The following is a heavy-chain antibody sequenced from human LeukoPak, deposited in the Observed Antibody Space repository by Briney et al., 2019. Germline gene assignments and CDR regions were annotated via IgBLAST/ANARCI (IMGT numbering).Heavy chain of an antibody. CDR1: GYTFTSYA. D-gene: IGHD3-22*01. CDR3: ARAPWLNYYDSSGYPDY. V-gene: IGHV1-3*01. J-gene: IGHJ4*02. Sequence: ASVTVSCTASGYTFTSYAMHWVRQAPGQRLEWMGWINAGNGNTKYSQKFQGRVTITRDTSASTAYMELSSLRSEDTAVYYCARAPWLNYYDSSGYPDYWGQGTLVTVSS. CDR2: INAGNGNT.